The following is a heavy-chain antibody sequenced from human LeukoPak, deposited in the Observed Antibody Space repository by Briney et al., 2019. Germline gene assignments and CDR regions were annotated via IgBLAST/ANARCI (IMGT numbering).Heavy chain of an antibody. D-gene: IGHD6-19*01. CDR3: AKGSASSRPYYFDY. CDR1: GFTFSSYS. J-gene: IGHJ4*02. Sequence: GGSLRLSCAASGFTFSSYSVNWVRQAAGKGLEWVSSISSSSSYIYYADSVKGRFTISRDNAKNSLYLQMSSLRAEDTAVYYCAKGSASSRPYYFDYWGQGALVTVSS. V-gene: IGHV3-21*04. CDR2: ISSSSSYI.